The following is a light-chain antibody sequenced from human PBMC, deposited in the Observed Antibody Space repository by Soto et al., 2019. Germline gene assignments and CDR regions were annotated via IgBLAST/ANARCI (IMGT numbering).Light chain of an antibody. CDR1: QSVGSN. Sequence: VRTQSPDTLSVSAGERATLSCTASQSVGSNLAWYQQKPGQAPRLLIYGASSRATGIPDRFSGSGSGTDFTLTISRLEPEDFAVYYCQQCGSSPITFGQGTRLEIK. CDR3: QQCGSSPIT. CDR2: GAS. V-gene: IGKV3-20*01. J-gene: IGKJ5*01.